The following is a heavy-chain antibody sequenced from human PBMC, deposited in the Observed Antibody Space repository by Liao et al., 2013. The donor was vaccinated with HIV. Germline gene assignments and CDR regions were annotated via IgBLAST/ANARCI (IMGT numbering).Heavy chain of an antibody. CDR3: ARGPRGLLSYESESEYFHR. D-gene: IGHD3-22*01. CDR2: IYYSGST. J-gene: IGHJ1*01. V-gene: IGHV4-39*07. Sequence: QLQLQESSPGLVKPSETLSLTCNVSGASISTNSYYWAWIRQPPGEGLEWIGTIYYSGSTYYNPSLKSRLSISVDTPNNQFSLRLRSVTAADTAVYFCARGPRGLLSYESESEYFHRWGQGTLVTVSS. CDR1: GASISTNSYY.